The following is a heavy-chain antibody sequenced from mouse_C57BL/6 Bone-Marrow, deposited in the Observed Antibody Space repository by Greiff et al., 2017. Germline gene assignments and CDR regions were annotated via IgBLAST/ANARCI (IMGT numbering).Heavy chain of an antibody. CDR3: ARGGAYYRGFAY. CDR1: GYSITSGYY. J-gene: IGHJ3*01. Sequence: ESGPGLVKPSQSLSLTCSVTGYSITSGYYWNWIRQFPGNKLEWMGYISYDGSNNYNPSLKNRISITRDTSKNQFFLKLNSVTTEDTATYYCARGGAYYRGFAYWGQGTLVTVSA. D-gene: IGHD2-14*01. CDR2: ISYDGSN. V-gene: IGHV3-6*01.